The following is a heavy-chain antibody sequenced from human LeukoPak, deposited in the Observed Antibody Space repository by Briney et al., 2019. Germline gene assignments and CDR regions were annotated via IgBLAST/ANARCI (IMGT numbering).Heavy chain of an antibody. Sequence: GGSLRLSCAASGFTFSTYAMSWVRQAPGKGLEWVSGISWNSGSIGYADSVKGRFTISRDNAKNSLYLQMNSLRAEDTALYYCAKDIMDSSGRYGFPDAFDIWGQGTMVTVSS. CDR3: AKDIMDSSGRYGFPDAFDI. V-gene: IGHV3-9*01. CDR2: ISWNSGSI. CDR1: GFTFSTYA. J-gene: IGHJ3*02. D-gene: IGHD6-19*01.